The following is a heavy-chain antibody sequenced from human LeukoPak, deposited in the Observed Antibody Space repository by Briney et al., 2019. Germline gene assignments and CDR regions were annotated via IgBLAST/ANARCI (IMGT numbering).Heavy chain of an antibody. D-gene: IGHD1-26*01. CDR1: GFTFKNYR. V-gene: IGHV3-7*01. CDR3: ARNRATNDY. CDR2: MKDDGNEI. J-gene: IGHJ4*02. Sequence: AGGSLRLSCTASGFTFKNYRMTWVRQAPGKGLEWVASMKDDGNEIQYVDSAKGRFTISRDNAKNSLYLQMNNLRAEDTAVYYCARNRATNDYWGQGTLVTVSS.